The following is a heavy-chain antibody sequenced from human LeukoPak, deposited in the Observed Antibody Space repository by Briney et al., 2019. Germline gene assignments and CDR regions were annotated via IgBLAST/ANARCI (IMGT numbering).Heavy chain of an antibody. CDR3: AADLNYYDSSGSGDY. CDR2: IVVGSGNT. D-gene: IGHD3-22*01. V-gene: IGHV1-58*02. J-gene: IGHJ4*02. CDR1: GFTFTSSA. Sequence: ASVKVSCEASGFTFTSSAMQWVRQARGQRLEWIGWIVVGSGNTNHAQKFQERVTITRDMSTSTAYMELTSLRSEDTAVYYCAADLNYYDSSGSGDYWGQGTLVTVSS.